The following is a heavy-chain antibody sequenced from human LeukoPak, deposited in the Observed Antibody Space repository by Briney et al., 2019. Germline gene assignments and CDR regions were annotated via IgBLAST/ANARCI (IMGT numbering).Heavy chain of an antibody. V-gene: IGHV4-34*01. Sequence: SETLSLTCAVYGGSFSGYYWSWIRQPPGKGLEWIGEINHSGSTNYNPSLKSRVTISVDTSKNQFSLKLSSVAAADTAVYYCARESVVPAARQYNWFDPWGQGTRVTVSS. CDR1: GGSFSGYY. CDR3: ARESVVPAARQYNWFDP. CDR2: INHSGST. J-gene: IGHJ5*02. D-gene: IGHD2-2*01.